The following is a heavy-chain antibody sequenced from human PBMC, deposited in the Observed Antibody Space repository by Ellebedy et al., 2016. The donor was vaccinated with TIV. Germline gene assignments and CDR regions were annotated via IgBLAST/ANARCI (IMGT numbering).Heavy chain of an antibody. J-gene: IGHJ3*01. V-gene: IGHV4-59*11. CDR2: IYNTGST. Sequence: SETLSLXCTVSGASISTHYWSWIRQPPGKGLEWIGYIYNTGSTTYNPSLKGRISTSTDTSRNQLSLNLTSVTASDTAVYYCARAGNGLDVWGQGTMVTVSS. CDR1: GASISTHY. CDR3: ARAGNGLDV.